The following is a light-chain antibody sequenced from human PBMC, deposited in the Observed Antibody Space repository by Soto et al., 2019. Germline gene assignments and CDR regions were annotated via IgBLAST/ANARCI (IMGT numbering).Light chain of an antibody. V-gene: IGKV1-39*01. Sequence: DIQMTQSPSSLSASVGDRVIITCRASETINNYLNWFQQKPGEAPKLLIHATSRLQSGVPSRFSGSQSGTDFTLSISSLQPEDFATYYCQQSYSIPLTFGGGTKVEIK. CDR1: ETINNY. J-gene: IGKJ4*01. CDR2: ATS. CDR3: QQSYSIPLT.